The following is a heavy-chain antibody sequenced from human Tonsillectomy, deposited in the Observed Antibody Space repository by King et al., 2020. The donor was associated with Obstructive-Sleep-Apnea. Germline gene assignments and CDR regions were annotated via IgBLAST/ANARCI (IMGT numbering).Heavy chain of an antibody. D-gene: IGHD6-19*01. CDR2: IYYSGST. Sequence: QLQLQESGPRLVKPSQTLSLSCSVSGGSINTGGYYWDWIRPHPGQGLEWIGYIYYSGSTYYNPSLKSRVIISTDTTKNQFSLRLSSVTAADTAVYFCARAVFPMAVAGLDYWGQGTLVTVSS. CDR3: ARAVFPMAVAGLDY. J-gene: IGHJ4*02. V-gene: IGHV4-31*03. CDR1: GGSINTGGYY.